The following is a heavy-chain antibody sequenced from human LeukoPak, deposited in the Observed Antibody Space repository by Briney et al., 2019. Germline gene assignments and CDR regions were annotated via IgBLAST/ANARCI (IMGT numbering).Heavy chain of an antibody. CDR1: AGSISGFF. J-gene: IGHJ6*04. D-gene: IGHD5-18*01. CDR2: ISYSGST. V-gene: IGHV4-59*01. CDR3: ARTYRYGSFPVYHYYV. Sequence: SETLSLTRTVSAGSISGFFWSWIRQPPGKGLEWIGYISYSGSTNYNPSLKSRVTISSDTSKNQVSLKLSSVTAADTAVYYCARTYRYGSFPVYHYYVWGKGTTVTVSS.